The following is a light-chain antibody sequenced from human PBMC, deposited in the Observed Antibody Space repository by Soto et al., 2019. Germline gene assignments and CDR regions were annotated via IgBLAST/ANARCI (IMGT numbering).Light chain of an antibody. V-gene: IGKV1-5*03. CDR1: QTISSW. CDR3: QHYNSYSEA. J-gene: IGKJ1*01. Sequence: DIQMTQYPSTLSGSVGDRVTITCRASQTISSWLAWYQQKPGKAPKLLIYKASTLKSGVPSRFSGSGSGTEFTLTISSRQPDDFATYYCQHYNSYSEAFGQGTKVDIK. CDR2: KAS.